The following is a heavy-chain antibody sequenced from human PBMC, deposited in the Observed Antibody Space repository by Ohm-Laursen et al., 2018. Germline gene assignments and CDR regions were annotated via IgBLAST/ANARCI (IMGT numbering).Heavy chain of an antibody. CDR1: GGSISSYY. J-gene: IGHJ4*02. Sequence: SETLSLTCTVSGGSISSYYWSWIRQPPGKGLEWIGYIYYSGSTNYNPSLKSRVTISVDTSKNQFSLKLSPVTAADTAVYYCARHQGGYSGYDRSFDYWGQGTLVTVSS. V-gene: IGHV4-59*08. CDR3: ARHQGGYSGYDRSFDY. D-gene: IGHD5-12*01. CDR2: IYYSGST.